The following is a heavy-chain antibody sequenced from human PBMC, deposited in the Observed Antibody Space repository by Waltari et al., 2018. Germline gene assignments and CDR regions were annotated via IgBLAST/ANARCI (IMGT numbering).Heavy chain of an antibody. V-gene: IGHV4-34*01. CDR3: ARGGQWKFDY. Sequence: QVQLQQWGAGLLKPSETLSLTCVVYGGSFSGYYWSWICQSPGKGLEWIGEINNSGSTNYNPSLKGRVTISVDTSKNQFSLKVSSVTAADTAVYYCARGGQWKFDYWGQGTLVTVSS. J-gene: IGHJ4*02. CDR2: INNSGST. D-gene: IGHD6-19*01. CDR1: GGSFSGYY.